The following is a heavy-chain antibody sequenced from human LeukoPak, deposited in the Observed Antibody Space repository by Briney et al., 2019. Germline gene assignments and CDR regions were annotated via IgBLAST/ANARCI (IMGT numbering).Heavy chain of an antibody. V-gene: IGHV3-30-3*01. CDR3: AREYYYDSSGYTPRGNVDY. CDR1: GGSISSSD. J-gene: IGHJ4*02. CDR2: ISYDGSNK. Sequence: PSETLSLTCSVSGGSISSSDYYWGWTRQAPGKGLEWVAVISYDGSNKYYADSVKGRFTISRDNSKNTLYLQMNSLRAEDTAVYYCAREYYYDSSGYTPRGNVDYWGQGTLVTVSS. D-gene: IGHD3-22*01.